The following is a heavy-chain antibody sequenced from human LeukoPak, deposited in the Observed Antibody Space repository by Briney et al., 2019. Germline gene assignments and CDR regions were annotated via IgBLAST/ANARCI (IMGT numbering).Heavy chain of an antibody. D-gene: IGHD5-18*01. Sequence: SGGSLSLSCAASGFTFSSYGMHWVRQAPGKGLEWVAVISYDGSNKYYADSVKGRFTISRDNSKNTLDLQMNSLRAEDTAVYYCAKAFLPKDTAMVPFDYWGQGTLVTVSS. CDR1: GFTFSSYG. V-gene: IGHV3-30*18. CDR2: ISYDGSNK. CDR3: AKAFLPKDTAMVPFDY. J-gene: IGHJ4*02.